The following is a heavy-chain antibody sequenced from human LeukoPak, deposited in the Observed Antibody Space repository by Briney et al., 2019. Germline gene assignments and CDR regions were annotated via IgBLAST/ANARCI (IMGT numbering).Heavy chain of an antibody. CDR3: ARRGYCTNGVCYLFDY. D-gene: IGHD2-8*01. CDR2: IYPGDSDT. Sequence: GESLKISCKGSGYSFTSYWIGWVRQMPGKGLEWMGIIYPGDSDTRYSPSFQGQVTISADKSISTAYLQWSSLKASDTAMYYCARRGYCTNGVCYLFDYWGQGTLVTVSP. V-gene: IGHV5-51*01. J-gene: IGHJ4*02. CDR1: GYSFTSYW.